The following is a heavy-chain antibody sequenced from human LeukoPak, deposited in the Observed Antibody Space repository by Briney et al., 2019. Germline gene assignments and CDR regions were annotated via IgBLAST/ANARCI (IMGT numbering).Heavy chain of an antibody. V-gene: IGHV1-2*02. J-gene: IGHJ3*02. CDR3: ARAMYYYDSSGYYFLDAFDI. D-gene: IGHD3-22*01. CDR1: GYTFTGYY. Sequence: ASVKVSCKASGYTFTGYYKHWVRQAPGQGLEWMGWINPNSGGTNYAQKFQGRVTMTRDTSISTAYMELSRLRSDDTDVYYCARAMYYYDSSGYYFLDAFDIWGQGTMVTVSS. CDR2: INPNSGGT.